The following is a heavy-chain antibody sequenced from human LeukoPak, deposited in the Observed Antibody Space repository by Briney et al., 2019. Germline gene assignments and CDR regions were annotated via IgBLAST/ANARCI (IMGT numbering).Heavy chain of an antibody. CDR1: GFTFRDYW. CDR2: IKDDGRQK. J-gene: IGHJ4*02. Sequence: PGGSLRLSCAASGFTFRDYWMTWVRQAPGKGLEWVANIKDDGRQKYNVASVKGRFAISRDNSNNSLALQMNSLRAEDTAVYYCARDDGRGWAHWGQGTLVTVSS. D-gene: IGHD1-26*01. CDR3: ARDDGRGWAH. V-gene: IGHV3-7*01.